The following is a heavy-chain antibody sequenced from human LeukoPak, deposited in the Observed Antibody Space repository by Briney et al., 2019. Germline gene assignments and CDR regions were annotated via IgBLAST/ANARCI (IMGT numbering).Heavy chain of an antibody. J-gene: IGHJ6*02. V-gene: IGHV4-59*08. CDR3: ARQRYCSGGSCDNYYYYYGMDV. CDR1: GGSISSYY. CDR2: IYYSGST. D-gene: IGHD2-15*01. Sequence: PSETLSLTCTVSGGSISSYYWSWIRQPPGKGLEWIGYIYYSGSTNYNPSLKSRVTISVDTSKNQFSLKLSSVTAADTAVYYCARQRYCSGGSCDNYYYYYGMDVRGQGTTVTVSS.